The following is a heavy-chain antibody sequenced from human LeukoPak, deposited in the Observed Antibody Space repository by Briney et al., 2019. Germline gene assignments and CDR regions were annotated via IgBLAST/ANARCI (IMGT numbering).Heavy chain of an antibody. CDR2: ISYDGSNK. J-gene: IGHJ4*02. CDR1: GFTFSSYA. Sequence: GRSLRLSCASSGFTFSSYAMHWVRQAPGKGLEWVAFISYDGSNKYYADSVKGRFTISRDNSKNTLYLQMNSLRVEDTAVYYCATVTTPFTRYFDWLLYWGQGTLVTVSS. CDR3: ATVTTPFTRYFDWLLY. D-gene: IGHD3-9*01. V-gene: IGHV3-30*03.